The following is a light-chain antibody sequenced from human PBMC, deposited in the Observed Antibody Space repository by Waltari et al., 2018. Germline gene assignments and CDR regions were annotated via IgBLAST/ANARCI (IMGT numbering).Light chain of an antibody. Sequence: QSALTQPASVSGSPGQSITISCTGSSLDVGGYDFVSWYRQHPGKAPKVVIFDVNNPPSGVSDRVSGSKSGNTASLTISGLQAEDEGDYYCTSYTSRHTLVFGGGTKVTVL. V-gene: IGLV2-14*01. CDR1: SLDVGGYDF. CDR3: TSYTSRHTLV. CDR2: DVN. J-gene: IGLJ1*01.